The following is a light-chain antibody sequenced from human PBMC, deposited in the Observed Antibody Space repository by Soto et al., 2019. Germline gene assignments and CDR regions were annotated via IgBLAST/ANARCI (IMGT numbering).Light chain of an antibody. Sequence: DIQFTQSPSFLSASVGDRVTITFRASQGISSYLAWYQQKPGKAPKLLIYAASTLQSGVPSRFSGSGSGTEFTLTISSLQPEDFATYYCQQLNSYPLGFGQGTRLEIK. CDR3: QQLNSYPLG. V-gene: IGKV1-9*01. J-gene: IGKJ5*01. CDR1: QGISSY. CDR2: AAS.